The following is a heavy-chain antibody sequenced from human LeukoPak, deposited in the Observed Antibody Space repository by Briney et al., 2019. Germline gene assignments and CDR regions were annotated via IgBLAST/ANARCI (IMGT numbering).Heavy chain of an antibody. CDR3: ARDRRYSSVQGDYYYGMDV. V-gene: IGHV3-53*01. J-gene: IGHJ6*02. Sequence: GGSLTLSCAASGFTVSSNYMSWVRQAPGTGLEWVPVIYNGGSTYYADSVKGRFTISRDNSKNTLYLQMNSLRAEDTAVYYCARDRRYSSVQGDYYYGMDVWGQGTTVTVSS. CDR2: IYNGGST. CDR1: GFTVSSNY. D-gene: IGHD6-19*01.